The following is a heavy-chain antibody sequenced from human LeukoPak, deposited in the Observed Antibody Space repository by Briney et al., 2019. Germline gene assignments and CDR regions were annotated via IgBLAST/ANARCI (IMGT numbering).Heavy chain of an antibody. Sequence: SQTLSLTCTVSGGSINSGGYYWSWIRQHPGKGLEWIGYIYYSGSTYYNPSLKSRVTISVDTSKRQFSLKLNSVTAADTAVYYCARSMVRGRYFDYWGQGTLVTVSS. J-gene: IGHJ4*02. CDR3: ARSMVRGRYFDY. D-gene: IGHD3-10*01. V-gene: IGHV4-31*03. CDR2: IYYSGST. CDR1: GGSINSGGYY.